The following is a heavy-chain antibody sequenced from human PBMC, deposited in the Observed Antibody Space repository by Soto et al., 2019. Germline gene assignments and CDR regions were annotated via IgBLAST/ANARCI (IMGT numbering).Heavy chain of an antibody. V-gene: IGHV3-30-3*01. D-gene: IGHD6-19*01. CDR1: GFTFSSYA. Sequence: QVQLVESGGGVVQPGRSLRLSCAASGFTFSSYAMHWVRQAPGKGLEWVAVISYDGSNKYYADSVKGRFTISRDNSKNTLYLQMNSLRAEDTAVCYCARDLQWLADYWGQGTLVTVSS. J-gene: IGHJ4*02. CDR2: ISYDGSNK. CDR3: ARDLQWLADY.